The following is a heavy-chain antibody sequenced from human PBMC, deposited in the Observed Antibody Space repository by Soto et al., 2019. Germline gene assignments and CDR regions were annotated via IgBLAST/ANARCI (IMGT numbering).Heavy chain of an antibody. V-gene: IGHV4-39*07. CDR3: ARVYSSTSCRDSSSCPINDY. J-gene: IGHJ4*02. CDR2: INHSGST. CDR1: GGSISSGGYY. Sequence: SETLSLTCTVSGGSISSGGYYWVWIRQHPGKGLEWIGEINHSGSTNYNPSLKSRVTISVDTSKNQFSMELSSLRSEDTAVYYCARVYSSTSCRDSSSCPINDYWGQGTLVTVSS. D-gene: IGHD2-2*01.